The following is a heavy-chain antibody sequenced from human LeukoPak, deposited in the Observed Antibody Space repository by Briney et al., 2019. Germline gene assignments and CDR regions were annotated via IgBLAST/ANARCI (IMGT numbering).Heavy chain of an antibody. CDR1: GGSFSGYY. D-gene: IGHD3-22*01. V-gene: IGHV4-34*01. Sequence: PSETLSLTRAVYGGSFSGYYWSWIRQPPGKGLEWIGEINHSGSTNYNPSLKSRVTISVDTSKNQFSLKLSSVTAADTAVYYCARESSWYYYDSSGPSDAFDIWGQGTTVTVSS. J-gene: IGHJ3*02. CDR2: INHSGST. CDR3: ARESSWYYYDSSGPSDAFDI.